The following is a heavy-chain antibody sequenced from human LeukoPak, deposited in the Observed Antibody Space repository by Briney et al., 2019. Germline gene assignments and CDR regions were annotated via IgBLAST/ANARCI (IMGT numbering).Heavy chain of an antibody. CDR1: RDSLSSNNAV. J-gene: IGHJ4*02. CDR3: ARSVNSGCLDC. D-gene: IGHD3-10*01. Sequence: SQTLSLTCALSRDSLSSNNAVWNWIRPSPSRGLEWLGKIYYRSQMNYDHAVSMINRITINPDTSKNHSSLQLSSVTPEDTAVYYCARSVNSGCLDCWGQGVLVTASS. V-gene: IGHV6-1*01. CDR2: IYYRSQMNY.